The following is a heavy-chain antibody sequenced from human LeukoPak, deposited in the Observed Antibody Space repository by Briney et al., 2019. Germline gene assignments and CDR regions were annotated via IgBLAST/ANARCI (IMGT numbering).Heavy chain of an antibody. Sequence: SGGSLRLSCAATGLTFSTAWMSSGRQAPGKGLERGRPIKTKAEGETTDYPAPVKGRISISGDDSKTTVYLQMNSLKTEDTAVYYCTADVPECSRYPFDYWGQGTLVTVSS. V-gene: IGHV3-15*01. D-gene: IGHD3-22*01. J-gene: IGHJ4*02. CDR2: IKTKAEGETT. CDR3: TADVPECSRYPFDY. CDR1: GLTFSTAW.